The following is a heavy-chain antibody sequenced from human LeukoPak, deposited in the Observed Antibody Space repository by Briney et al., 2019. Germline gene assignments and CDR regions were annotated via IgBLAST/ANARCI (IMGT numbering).Heavy chain of an antibody. D-gene: IGHD5-24*01. V-gene: IGHV3-30*04. CDR1: ALSFSRYD. Sequence: GGSLRLTCVASALSFSRYDMYWVRQAPGKRLEWVAVISDDGRIKIYGDSVKGRLTISRDNSKNTLYLQMNSLRPEDTAVYYCAKDDAWLQYGDWGRGTLVTVSS. J-gene: IGHJ4*02. CDR3: AKDDAWLQYGD. CDR2: ISDDGRIK.